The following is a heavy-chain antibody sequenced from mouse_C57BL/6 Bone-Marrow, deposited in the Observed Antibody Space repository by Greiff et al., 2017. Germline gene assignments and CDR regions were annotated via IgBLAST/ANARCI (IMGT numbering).Heavy chain of an antibody. CDR3: AREGGTDAMDY. Sequence: EVMLVESEGGLVQPGSSMKLSCTASGFTFSDYYMAWVRQVPEKGLEWVANINYDGSSTYYLDSLKSRFIISRDNAKNILYLQMSRLKSEDTATYYCAREGGTDAMDYWGQGTSVTVSS. CDR2: INYDGSST. D-gene: IGHD4-1*01. V-gene: IGHV5-16*01. J-gene: IGHJ4*01. CDR1: GFTFSDYY.